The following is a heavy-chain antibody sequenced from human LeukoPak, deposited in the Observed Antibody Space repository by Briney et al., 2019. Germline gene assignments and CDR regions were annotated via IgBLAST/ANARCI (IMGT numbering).Heavy chain of an antibody. CDR1: GGSISSGDYY. CDR3: ARDRAPNFHDYGDYYYYYGMDV. D-gene: IGHD4-17*01. V-gene: IGHV4-30-4*01. Sequence: SQTLSLTCTVSGGSISSGDYYWGWIRQPPGKGLEWIGYIYYSGSTYYNPSLKSRVTISVDTSKNQFSLKLSSVTAADTAVYYCARDRAPNFHDYGDYYYYYGMDVWGQGTTVTVSS. CDR2: IYYSGST. J-gene: IGHJ6*02.